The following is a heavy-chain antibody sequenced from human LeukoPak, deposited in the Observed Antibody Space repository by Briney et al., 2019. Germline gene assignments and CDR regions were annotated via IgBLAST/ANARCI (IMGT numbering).Heavy chain of an antibody. CDR3: VRVVTTGSGWYHFDN. Sequence: SGGSLRLSCAGAGFSITDHHMDWVRQAPGKGVEWIGRSATTKPNISTTQYASSARCRFTISRDDSQNSLYLQLNNLKTEDTAVYYCVRVVTTGSGWYHFDNWGLGTLVTVSS. V-gene: IGHV3-72*01. CDR2: SATTKPNISTT. CDR1: GFSITDHH. D-gene: IGHD6-13*01. J-gene: IGHJ4*02.